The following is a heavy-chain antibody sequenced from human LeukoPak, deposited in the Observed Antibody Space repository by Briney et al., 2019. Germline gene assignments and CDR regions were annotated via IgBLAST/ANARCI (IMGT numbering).Heavy chain of an antibody. D-gene: IGHD2-2*01. Sequence: SETLSLTCTVSGVSISGYYWSWIRQPLGKGLEWVGYIYIGGTANYNPSLKSRVTMSVATSKNQFSLKLNSVTVADTAVYYCARSIPAPKQFDYWGQGTLVTVSS. V-gene: IGHV4-4*08. CDR3: ARSIPAPKQFDY. J-gene: IGHJ4*02. CDR2: IYIGGTA. CDR1: GVSISGYY.